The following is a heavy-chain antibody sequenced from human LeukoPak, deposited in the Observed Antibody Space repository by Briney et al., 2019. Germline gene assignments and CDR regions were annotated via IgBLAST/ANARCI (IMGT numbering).Heavy chain of an antibody. CDR3: AYNRNFALDN. Sequence: KPSGTLSLTCAVSGASIDSHSWWSWVRQPPGKGLERIGEIYHSGGANYKPSLKSRVTMSVDTSKNHFSLKLTSVTAADTAVYYCAYNRNFALDNWGQGTLVTVSS. CDR2: IYHSGGA. CDR1: GASIDSHSW. D-gene: IGHD1-14*01. V-gene: IGHV4-4*02. J-gene: IGHJ4*02.